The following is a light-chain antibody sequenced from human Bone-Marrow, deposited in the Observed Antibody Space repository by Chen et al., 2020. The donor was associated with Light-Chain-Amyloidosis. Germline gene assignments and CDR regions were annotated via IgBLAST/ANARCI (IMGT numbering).Light chain of an antibody. J-gene: IGLJ3*02. CDR3: QVWERSSDRPV. Sequence: SYVLTQPPSVSVAPGQTATFTCGGNNIGSTSVHWYQQTPGQAPLLVVYDDSDRPSGSPERLSGSNSGSTATLTISRVEAGDEADYYCQVWERSSDRPVFGGGTKLTVL. CDR1: NIGSTS. V-gene: IGLV3-21*02. CDR2: DDS.